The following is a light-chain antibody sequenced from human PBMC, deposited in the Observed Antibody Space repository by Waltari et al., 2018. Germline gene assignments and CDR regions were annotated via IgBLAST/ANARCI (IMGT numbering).Light chain of an antibody. Sequence: EIVLTQSPGTLSLSPGGRATLSCRASQSVTSNYLAWYQQKPGQAPRLFMFGASTRATGIPDRFSGSGSGTDFTLTISRLEPEDFAVYYCQKYGTSPRTFGQGTKVEIK. CDR1: QSVTSNY. V-gene: IGKV3-20*01. CDR2: GAS. J-gene: IGKJ1*01. CDR3: QKYGTSPRT.